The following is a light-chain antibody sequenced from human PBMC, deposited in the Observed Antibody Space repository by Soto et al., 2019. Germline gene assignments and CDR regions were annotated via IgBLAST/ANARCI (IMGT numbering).Light chain of an antibody. CDR3: HQVKTYPRT. Sequence: DIHLTQSPSFLSASVGDRVTITCRPSQAVPNNMAWYQQKPGKPPKLLIYEESTLHSGVPSRFSGRKSGTQFTLTIDSLQPEDFATYSCHQVKTYPRTFGGGTKVEIK. CDR2: EES. J-gene: IGKJ4*01. V-gene: IGKV1-9*01. CDR1: QAVPNN.